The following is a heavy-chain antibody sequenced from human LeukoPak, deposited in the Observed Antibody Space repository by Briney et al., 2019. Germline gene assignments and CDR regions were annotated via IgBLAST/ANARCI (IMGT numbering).Heavy chain of an antibody. J-gene: IGHJ4*02. CDR2: IYTSGST. V-gene: IGHV4-61*02. CDR3: ARSGLIDY. CDR1: GGSISRGNYY. Sequence: SETLSLTCTVSGGSISRGNYYWGWIRQPAGKGLEWIGRIYTSGSTNYNPSLKSRVTISVDTSKNQFSLKLSSVTAADTAVYYCARSGLIDYWGQGTLVTVSS.